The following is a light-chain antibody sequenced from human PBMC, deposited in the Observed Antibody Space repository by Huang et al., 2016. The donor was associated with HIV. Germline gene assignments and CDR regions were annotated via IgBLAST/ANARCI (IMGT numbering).Light chain of an antibody. CDR2: GAS. J-gene: IGKJ2*01. Sequence: DIQITQSPSSLSASVGDRVNITCRASQNINRYLNWYQQRPGEAPKLLIHGASSLQSRVPSRFTGSGSGTDVTLTISSLQPEDSATYYCQQSARTPRTFGQGTKLEI. CDR1: QNINRY. V-gene: IGKV1-39*01. CDR3: QQSARTPRT.